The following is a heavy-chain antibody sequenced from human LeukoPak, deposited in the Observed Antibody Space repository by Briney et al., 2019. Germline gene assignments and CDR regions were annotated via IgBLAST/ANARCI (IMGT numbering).Heavy chain of an antibody. Sequence: GGSLRLSCEASGVIFSNYGMNWVRQAPGKRLEWVSGISPSGGTTYYADSLKGRFSISRDNSKNTVYLQMNSLRADDTAVYYCARDLSWGAFIWGQGTMVTVSS. CDR2: ISPSGGTT. CDR1: GVIFSNYG. D-gene: IGHD3-16*01. V-gene: IGHV3-23*01. CDR3: ARDLSWGAFI. J-gene: IGHJ3*02.